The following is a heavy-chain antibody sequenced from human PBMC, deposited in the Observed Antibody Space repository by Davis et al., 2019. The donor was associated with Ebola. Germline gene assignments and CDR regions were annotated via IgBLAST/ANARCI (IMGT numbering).Heavy chain of an antibody. CDR2: IHTGDGNT. CDR3: ARDQIWIDYLAWFDP. D-gene: IGHD3-3*01. J-gene: IGHJ5*02. V-gene: IGHV1-3*04. CDR1: GGTFSSYA. Sequence: AASVKVSCKASGGTFSSYAISWVRQAPGQRLEWMGWIHTGDGNTKYSQKFQGRLSITMDTSAGTAYMELRSLTSEDTALYYCARDQIWIDYLAWFDPWGQGTLVTVSS.